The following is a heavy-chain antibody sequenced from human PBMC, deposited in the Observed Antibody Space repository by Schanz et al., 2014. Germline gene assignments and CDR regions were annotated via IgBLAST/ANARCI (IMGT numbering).Heavy chain of an antibody. J-gene: IGHJ3*02. D-gene: IGHD4-4*01. CDR3: AKDRWRATVMVDAFDI. Sequence: VQLVESGGGVVQPGRSLKLSCAASGFTFNDYAMHWVRQAPGKGLEWVSGIGGSGGSTDYADSVKGRFTISRDNSKNTVHLQMNSLRAEDTAVYFCAKDRWRATVMVDAFDIWGQGTKVTVSS. CDR1: GFTFNDYA. V-gene: IGHV3-23*04. CDR2: IGGSGGST.